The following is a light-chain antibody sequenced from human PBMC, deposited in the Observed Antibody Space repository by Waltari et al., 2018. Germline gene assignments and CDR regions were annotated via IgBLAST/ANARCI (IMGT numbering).Light chain of an antibody. CDR2: VNSDGRH. V-gene: IGLV4-69*01. CDR1: SGYSSNV. Sequence: QLVLTQSPSASASLGASVKLTCTLSSGYSSNVIAWHQQRPEQGPRYLMKVNSDGRHSQGDEIPDRFSGSSSGAERYLTISSLQSEDEADYYCQTGGHGTWVFGGGTKLTVL. CDR3: QTGGHGTWV. J-gene: IGLJ3*02.